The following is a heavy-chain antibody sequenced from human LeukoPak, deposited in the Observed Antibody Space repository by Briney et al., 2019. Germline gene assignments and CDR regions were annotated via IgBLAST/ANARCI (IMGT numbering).Heavy chain of an antibody. Sequence: PGGSLRLSCAASGFTFSNFAMSWVRQAPGKGLEWVSGITDSGGSTYYADSVKGRFTISRDNSKNTLYLQMNSLRAEDTAVYYCAKCGRVVVGATNYFYYYMDVWGKGTTVTISS. CDR3: AKCGRVVVGATNYFYYYMDV. CDR2: ITDSGGST. V-gene: IGHV3-23*01. J-gene: IGHJ6*03. D-gene: IGHD1-26*01. CDR1: GFTFSNFA.